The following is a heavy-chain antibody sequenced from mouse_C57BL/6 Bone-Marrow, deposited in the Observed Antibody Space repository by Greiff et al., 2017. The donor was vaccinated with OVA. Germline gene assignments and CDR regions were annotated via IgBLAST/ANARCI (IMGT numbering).Heavy chain of an antibody. CDR1: GFTFSSYA. CDR2: ISSGGDYI. V-gene: IGHV5-9-1*02. J-gene: IGHJ4*01. D-gene: IGHD1-1*01. Sequence: EVKVEESGEGLVKPGGSLKLSCAASGFTFSSYAMSWVRQTPEKRLEWVAYISSGGDYIYYADTVKGRFTISRDNARNTLYLQMSSLKSEDTAMYYCTRDVFITTVVATNAMDYWGQGTSVTVSS. CDR3: TRDVFITTVVATNAMDY.